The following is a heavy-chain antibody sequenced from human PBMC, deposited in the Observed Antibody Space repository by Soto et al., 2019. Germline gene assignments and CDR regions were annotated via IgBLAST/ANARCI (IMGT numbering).Heavy chain of an antibody. J-gene: IGHJ4*02. CDR1: GYTFTGYA. D-gene: IGHD3-16*01. V-gene: IGHV1-3*01. CDR2: INAGNGNT. CDR3: ANALGLSYFDY. Sequence: GASVKVSCKASGYTFTGYAMHWVRQAPGQRLEWMGWINAGNGNTKYSQKFQGRVTITRDTSARTAYMELSSLRSEDTAVYYCANALGLSYFDYWSQGTLVTDSS.